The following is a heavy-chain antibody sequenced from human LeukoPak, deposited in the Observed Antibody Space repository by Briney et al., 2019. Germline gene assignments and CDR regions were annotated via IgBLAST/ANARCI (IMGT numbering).Heavy chain of an antibody. D-gene: IGHD6-13*01. CDR2: IWFDGSNK. J-gene: IGHJ4*02. V-gene: IGHV3-33*01. CDR3: GRVGYSSSWYNLDY. CDR1: GFIFSNYG. Sequence: GGSLRLSCAGSGFIFSNYGMNWVRQAPGKGLEWVAVIWFDGSNKYYADSVRGRFTVSRDNSKNTVILEMNSLRAEDTAVYYCGRVGYSSSWYNLDYWGQGTLVTVSP.